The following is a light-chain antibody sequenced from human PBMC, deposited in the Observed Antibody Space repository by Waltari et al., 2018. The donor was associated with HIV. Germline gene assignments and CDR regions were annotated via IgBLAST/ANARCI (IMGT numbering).Light chain of an antibody. CDR1: NGAVTSGHY. V-gene: IGLV7-46*01. J-gene: IGLJ3*02. CDR3: LLSYSGPWV. Sequence: QAVVTQEPSLTVSPGGTVTLTCGSSNGAVTSGHYPYWFQQKPGQAPTTLIYDTSNKPSWTPARFSGSLLGGKAALTLSGAQPEDESEYYCLLSYSGPWVFGGGTKLTVL. CDR2: DTS.